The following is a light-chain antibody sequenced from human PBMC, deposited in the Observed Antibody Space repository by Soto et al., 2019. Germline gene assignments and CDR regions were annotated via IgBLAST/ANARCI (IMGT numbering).Light chain of an antibody. Sequence: QSVLTQPASVSGSHGHSITISCTGTGSDVGGYNYVSWYQQHPGKAPKLMIYDVSNRPSGVSNRFSGSKSANTASLTISGLQAEDEADYYCSSYTGSSTYVVFGGGTKLTVL. CDR1: GSDVGGYNY. V-gene: IGLV2-14*01. CDR2: DVS. J-gene: IGLJ2*01. CDR3: SSYTGSSTYVV.